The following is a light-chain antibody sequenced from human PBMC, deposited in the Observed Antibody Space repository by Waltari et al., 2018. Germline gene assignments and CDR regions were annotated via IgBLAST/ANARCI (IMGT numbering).Light chain of an antibody. CDR2: QVT. CDR1: TTDIGTYDY. Sequence: QSALTQPASVSGSPGQSITISCSGSTTDIGTYDYLSWYQQYPGKAPKLILYQVTIRPSGVSNRFSRSKSGNTASLTISGLQTDDEAIYYCSSYTDSTTVVFGGGTVVTVL. V-gene: IGLV2-14*01. CDR3: SSYTDSTTVV. J-gene: IGLJ2*01.